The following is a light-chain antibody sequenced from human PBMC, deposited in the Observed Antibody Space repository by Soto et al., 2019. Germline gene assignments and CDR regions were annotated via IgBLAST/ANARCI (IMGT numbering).Light chain of an antibody. CDR3: QQRTNWPPLT. J-gene: IGKJ4*01. Sequence: ELVLTQSPATLSLSPGERATLSCRASQSVGINLAWYQQKPGQAPRLLINDASNRATGIPARFSGSGSGTDFSLTISSLEPEDSGVYYCQQRTNWPPLTFGGGTKVDIK. V-gene: IGKV3-11*01. CDR1: QSVGIN. CDR2: DAS.